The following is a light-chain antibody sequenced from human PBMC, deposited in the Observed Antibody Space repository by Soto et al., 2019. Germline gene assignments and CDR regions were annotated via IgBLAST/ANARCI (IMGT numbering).Light chain of an antibody. Sequence: QSVLTQPASVSGSPGQSITISRTGTSSDVGGYNYVSWYQQHPGKAPKLMIYEVSNRPSGVSNRFSGSKSGNTASLTISGLQAEDEADYDCSSYTSSSTYVFGTGTKVTVL. CDR2: EVS. V-gene: IGLV2-14*01. CDR3: SSYTSSSTYV. J-gene: IGLJ1*01. CDR1: SSDVGGYNY.